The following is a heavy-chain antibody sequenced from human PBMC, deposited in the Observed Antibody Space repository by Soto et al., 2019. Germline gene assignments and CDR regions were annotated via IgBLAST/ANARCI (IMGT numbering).Heavy chain of an antibody. CDR1: GFTFGNYA. D-gene: IGHD2-2*01. Sequence: EVQLLDSGGGLAQPGGSLRLSCAASGFTFGNYAMNWVRHAPGKGLEWVSTVSGNGAVTYYEDSVKGRFTISRDNSRSTLYLQMNNLRAEDTAIYFCAKVPASLKTFDYWGQGTLVTVSS. J-gene: IGHJ4*02. CDR2: VSGNGAVT. CDR3: AKVPASLKTFDY. V-gene: IGHV3-23*01.